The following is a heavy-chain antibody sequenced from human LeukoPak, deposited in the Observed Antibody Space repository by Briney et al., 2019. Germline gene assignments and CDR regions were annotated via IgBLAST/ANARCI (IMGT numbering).Heavy chain of an antibody. CDR3: ARDRAYDILTGYYIKVLAY. V-gene: IGHV1-2*02. CDR1: GYTFTGYY. J-gene: IGHJ4*02. CDR2: INPNSGGT. Sequence: ASVKVSCKASGYTFTGYYMHWVRQAPGQGLEWMGWINPNSGGTNYAQKFQGRVTMTRDTSISTAYMELSRLRSDDTAVYYCARDRAYDILTGYYIKVLAYWGQGTPVTVSS. D-gene: IGHD3-9*01.